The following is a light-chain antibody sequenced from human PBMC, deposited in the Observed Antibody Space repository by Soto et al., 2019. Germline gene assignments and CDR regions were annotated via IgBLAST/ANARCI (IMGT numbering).Light chain of an antibody. CDR3: LQDYIYTPT. J-gene: IGKJ2*01. Sequence: AVQMTQSPSSLSASVGDRVTITCRASQGIRNDLGWYQQKPGKAPKLLIYAASSLETGVPSRFSGSGSGTDFTLTISSLQPEDFATYYCLQDYIYTPTFGQGTKLEIK. CDR2: AAS. CDR1: QGIRND. V-gene: IGKV1-6*01.